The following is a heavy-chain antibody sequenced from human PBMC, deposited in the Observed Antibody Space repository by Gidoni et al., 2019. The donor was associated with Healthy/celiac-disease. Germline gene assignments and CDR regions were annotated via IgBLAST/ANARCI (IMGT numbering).Heavy chain of an antibody. CDR2: ISYDGSNK. V-gene: IGHV3-30*03. D-gene: IGHD6-13*01. J-gene: IGHJ4*02. Sequence: QVQLVESGGGVVQPGRCLRLSCAASGFTVSSYGRHWVRQAPGKGLEWVAVISYDGSNKYYADSVKGRFTIARDNSKNTLYLQRNSLRAEDTAVYYCAREVQLRWQLVLGYWGQGTLVTVSS. CDR1: GFTVSSYG. CDR3: AREVQLRWQLVLGY.